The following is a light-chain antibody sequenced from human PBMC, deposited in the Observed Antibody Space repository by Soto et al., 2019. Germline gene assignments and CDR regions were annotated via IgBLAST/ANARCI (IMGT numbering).Light chain of an antibody. V-gene: IGLV2-14*01. CDR2: EVS. CDR3: SSYTSSSTLVV. J-gene: IGLJ2*01. CDR1: SSDVGGYNY. Sequence: QSALTQPASVSWSPGQSITISCTGTSSDVGGYNYVSWYQQHPGKAPKLMIYEVSNRPSGVSNRFSGSKSGNTASLTISGLQAEDEVDYYCSSYTSSSTLVVFGGGTKLTVL.